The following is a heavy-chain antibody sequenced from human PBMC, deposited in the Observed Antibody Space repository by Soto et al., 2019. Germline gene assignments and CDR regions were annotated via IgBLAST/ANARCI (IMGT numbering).Heavy chain of an antibody. V-gene: IGHV3-23*01. CDR2: ISGSGGST. CDR3: AKHIVRGVIITGYYYYYGMDV. J-gene: IGHJ6*02. CDR1: GFTFSSYA. D-gene: IGHD3-10*01. Sequence: GWSLRLSCAASGFTFSSYAMSWVRQAPGKGLEWVSAISGSGGSTYYADSVKGRFTISRDNSKNTLYLQMNSLRAEDTAVYYCAKHIVRGVIITGYYYYYGMDVWGQGTTVIVSS.